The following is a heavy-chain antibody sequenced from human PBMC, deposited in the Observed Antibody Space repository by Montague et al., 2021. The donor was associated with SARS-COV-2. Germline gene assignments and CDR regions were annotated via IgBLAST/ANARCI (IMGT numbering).Heavy chain of an antibody. CDR2: VYYRGNT. D-gene: IGHD4-23*01. V-gene: IGHV4-59*08. CDR1: GGSISSDY. Sequence: SETLSLTYTVSGGSISSDYWTWIRQPPGKGLEWIGFVYYRGNTHYNPSLRGRVTISVDTSSNHFSLTLSSVTAADTAIYYCARHYDHSSRVNSWGQGTLVTVSS. J-gene: IGHJ1*01. CDR3: ARHYDHSSRVNS.